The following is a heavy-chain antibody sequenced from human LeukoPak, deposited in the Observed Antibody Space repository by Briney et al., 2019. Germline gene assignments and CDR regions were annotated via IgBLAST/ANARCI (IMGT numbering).Heavy chain of an antibody. CDR2: ISAYNGNT. V-gene: IGHV1-18*01. CDR3: ARQGGIIVGAYGALFDY. D-gene: IGHD1-26*01. CDR1: GYTFTSYG. J-gene: IGHJ4*02. Sequence: ASVKVSCKASGYTFTSYGISWVRQAPGQGLEWMGWISAYNGNTNYAQKLQGRVTMSTDTSTSTAYMELRSLRSDDTAVYYCARQGGIIVGAYGALFDYWGQGTLVTVSS.